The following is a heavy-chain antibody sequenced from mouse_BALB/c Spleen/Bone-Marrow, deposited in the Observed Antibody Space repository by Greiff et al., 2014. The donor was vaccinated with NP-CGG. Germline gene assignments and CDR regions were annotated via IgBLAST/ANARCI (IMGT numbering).Heavy chain of an antibody. Sequence: EVQLQQSGPELVKPGASVKMSCKASGYTFTSYVLHWVKRKPGQGLEWIGYINPYNDGSKYNEKFKGKATLTSDESSSTAYMELSSLTSEDSAVYYCARTTVVDIYWYFDVWGAGTTVTVSS. CDR2: INPYNDGS. CDR1: GYTFTSYV. D-gene: IGHD1-1*01. J-gene: IGHJ1*01. CDR3: ARTTVVDIYWYFDV. V-gene: IGHV1-14*01.